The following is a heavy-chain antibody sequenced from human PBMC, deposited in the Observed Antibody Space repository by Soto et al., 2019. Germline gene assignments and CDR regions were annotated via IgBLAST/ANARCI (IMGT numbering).Heavy chain of an antibody. CDR1: GGSISSGDSY. V-gene: IGHV4-30-4*01. CDR3: DRDDYGYAFDI. CDR2: ISNSGST. J-gene: IGHJ3*02. Sequence: QVQLQESVPGLVKPSQTLSLTCTVSGGSISSGDSYWSWIRQPPGKGLEWIGYISNSGSTYSKPSLKTSVTISLDMSKNLFSLNLSSVTAADTAVYYCDRDDYGYAFDIWGNGAIFTVSS. D-gene: IGHD4-17*01.